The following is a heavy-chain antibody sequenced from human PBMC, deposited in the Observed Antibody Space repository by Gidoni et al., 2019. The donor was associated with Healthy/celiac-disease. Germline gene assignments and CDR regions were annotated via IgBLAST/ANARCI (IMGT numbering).Heavy chain of an antibody. CDR1: GGTFSSYA. Sequence: QVQLVQSGAEVKKPGSSVKVSFKASGGTFSSYAISWGRQAPGQGLEWMGGILPIFGTANYAQKSQGRVTITADESTSTAFMELRSLSSEDTAVYYCARGVVMARRNDAFDIWGQGTMVTVSS. V-gene: IGHV1-69*01. D-gene: IGHD3-3*01. CDR2: ILPIFGTA. CDR3: ARGVVMARRNDAFDI. J-gene: IGHJ3*02.